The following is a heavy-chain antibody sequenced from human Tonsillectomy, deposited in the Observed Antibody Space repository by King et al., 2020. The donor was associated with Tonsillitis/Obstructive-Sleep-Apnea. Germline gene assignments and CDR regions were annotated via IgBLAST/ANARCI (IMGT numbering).Heavy chain of an antibody. V-gene: IGHV4-31*01. CDR3: ARSYHYDILTEGYYYMDV. J-gene: IGHJ6*03. Sequence: VQLQESGPGLVKPSQTLSLTCTVSGGSISSGGYYWSWIRQPPGKGLEWIGYIYYSGSTYYNPSLKSLFTLSVDTSKNQFSLKLSSVTAADTAVYYCARSYHYDILTEGYYYMDVWGKGTTVTVSS. CDR1: GGSISSGGYY. D-gene: IGHD3-9*01. CDR2: IYYSGST.